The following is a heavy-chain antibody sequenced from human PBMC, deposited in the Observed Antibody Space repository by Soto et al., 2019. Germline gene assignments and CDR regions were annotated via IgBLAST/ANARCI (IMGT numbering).Heavy chain of an antibody. Sequence: QVHLVQSGAEVKKPGASVKVSCKGSGYAFTTYGITWVRQAPGQGLEWMGWISAHNGNTNYAQKLQGRVTVTRATSTSTAYMELRSRRSDDTAVYYCARGRDGDYWGQGALVTVSS. CDR3: ARGRDGDY. CDR2: ISAHNGNT. V-gene: IGHV1-18*01. J-gene: IGHJ4*02. CDR1: GYAFTTYG. D-gene: IGHD6-6*01.